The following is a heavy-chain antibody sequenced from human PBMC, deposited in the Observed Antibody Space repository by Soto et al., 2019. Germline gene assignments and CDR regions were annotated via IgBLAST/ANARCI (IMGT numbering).Heavy chain of an antibody. CDR2: IIPILGIA. J-gene: IGHJ4*02. D-gene: IGHD2-15*01. CDR3: ARAAVVAATAFDY. CDR1: GGTFSSYT. V-gene: IGHV1-69*02. Sequence: SVKVSCKASGGTFSSYTISWVRQAPGQGLEWMGRIIPILGIANYAQKFQGRVTITADKSTSTAYMELSSLRSEDTAVYYCARAAVVAATAFDYWGQGTLLTVSS.